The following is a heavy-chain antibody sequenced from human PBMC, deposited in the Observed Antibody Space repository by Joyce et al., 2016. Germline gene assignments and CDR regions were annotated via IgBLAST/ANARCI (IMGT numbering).Heavy chain of an antibody. CDR2: IKSKTSGETT. CDR3: AADVAEVGFGELDH. CDR1: GFTFNVAW. Sequence: EVQVAEYGGGLVKPGGSLRLSCAASGFTFNVAWMTWVRQAPGKGLEWGGRIKSKTSGETTEYAAPVKGRFTISRDDSKNTVSLQMNGLRTEDTAVYFCAADVAEVGFGELDHWGQGTLVTVSS. J-gene: IGHJ4*02. D-gene: IGHD3-10*01. V-gene: IGHV3-15*01.